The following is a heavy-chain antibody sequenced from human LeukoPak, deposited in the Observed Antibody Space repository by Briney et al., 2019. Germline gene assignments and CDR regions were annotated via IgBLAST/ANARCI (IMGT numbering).Heavy chain of an antibody. CDR3: TTSLAGAFDI. J-gene: IGHJ3*02. V-gene: IGHV1-24*01. CDR2: FDPEHGET. Sequence: ASVKVSCKASGYTFTGYYMHWVRQAPGKELEWMGGFDPEHGETIYAQKFQGRVIMPEDTSTDTAYMEVSSLRSDDTAVYYCTTSLAGAFDIWGQGTMVTVSS. CDR1: GYTFTGYY.